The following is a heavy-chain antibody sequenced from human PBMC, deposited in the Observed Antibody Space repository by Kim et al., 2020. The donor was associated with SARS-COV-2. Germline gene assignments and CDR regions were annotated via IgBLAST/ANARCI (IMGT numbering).Heavy chain of an antibody. CDR1: GGSFSSYH. CDR3: ARQVPGADRRFDY. Sequence: SETLSLICTVSGGSFSSYHWSWIRQSAGKGLEWIGRIHASGRTNYNPSLKSRLTMSVDTSKHQMSLKLSSVTAADTAMYYCARQVPGADRRFDYWGQGILVTLSS. J-gene: IGHJ4*02. D-gene: IGHD6-19*01. CDR2: IHASGRT. V-gene: IGHV4-4*07.